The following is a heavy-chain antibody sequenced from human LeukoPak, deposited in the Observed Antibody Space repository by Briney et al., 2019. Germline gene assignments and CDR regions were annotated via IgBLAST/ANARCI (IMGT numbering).Heavy chain of an antibody. CDR2: IYYSGST. CDR1: GGSISRSSYY. CDR3: AAYPLGLPAAEGWFDP. J-gene: IGHJ5*02. V-gene: IGHV4-39*07. Sequence: SETLSLTCTVSGGSISRSSYYWGWIRQPPGKGLEWIGSIYYSGSTYYNPSLKSRVTISVDTSKNQFSLKLSSVTAADTAVYYCAAYPLGLPAAEGWFDPWGQGTLVTVSS. D-gene: IGHD2-2*01.